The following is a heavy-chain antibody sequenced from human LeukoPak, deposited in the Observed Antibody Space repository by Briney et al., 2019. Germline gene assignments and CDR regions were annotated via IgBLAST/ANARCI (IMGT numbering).Heavy chain of an antibody. Sequence: SVKVSCKASGGTFSSYAISWVRQAPGQGLEWMGGIIPIFGTANYAQKFQGRVTITADESTSTAYMELSSPRSEDTAVYYCARVSGSSEFWGQYYFDYWGQGTLVTVSS. CDR3: ARVSGSSEFWGQYYFDY. D-gene: IGHD3-10*01. CDR1: GGTFSSYA. J-gene: IGHJ4*02. V-gene: IGHV1-69*01. CDR2: IIPIFGTA.